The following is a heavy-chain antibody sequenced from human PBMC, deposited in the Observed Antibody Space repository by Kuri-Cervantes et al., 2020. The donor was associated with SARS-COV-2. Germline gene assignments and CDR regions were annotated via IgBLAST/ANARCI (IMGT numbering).Heavy chain of an antibody. CDR3: AEGHQGAFDI. V-gene: IGHV3-30*18. Sequence: GESLKISCAASGFTVSSNYMSWVRQAPGKGLEWVAVISYDGSNKYYADSVKGRFTISRDNSKNTLYLQMNSLRAEDTAVYYCAEGHQGAFDIWGQGTMVTVSS. CDR1: GFTVSSNY. CDR2: ISYDGSNK. J-gene: IGHJ3*02.